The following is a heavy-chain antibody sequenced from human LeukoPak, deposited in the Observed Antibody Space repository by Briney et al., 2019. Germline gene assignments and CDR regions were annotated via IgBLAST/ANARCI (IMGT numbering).Heavy chain of an antibody. CDR3: ARDKSGGGCDY. CDR2: IKEDGSVK. J-gene: IGHJ4*02. CDR1: GFIFSSHW. D-gene: IGHD2-15*01. V-gene: IGHV3-7*01. Sequence: GGSLRLSCTASGFIFSSHWMTWVRQSPGKGLEWVANIKEDGSVKYYVDSVKGRFTISRDNSKNTLYLQMNSLRAEDTAVYYCARDKSGGGCDYWGQGTLVTVSS.